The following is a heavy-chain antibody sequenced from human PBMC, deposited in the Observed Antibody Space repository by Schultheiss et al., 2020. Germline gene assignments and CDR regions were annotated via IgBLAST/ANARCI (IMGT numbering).Heavy chain of an antibody. CDR3: AKDAYCSSTSCYWDYFDY. Sequence: SETLSLTCTVSGGSISSYYWSWIRQPPGKGLEWIGYIYYSGSTNYNPSLKSRVTISVDTSKNQFSLKLSSVTAADTAVYYCAKDAYCSSTSCYWDYFDYWGQGTLVTVYS. J-gene: IGHJ4*02. D-gene: IGHD2-2*01. CDR2: IYYSGST. V-gene: IGHV4-59*12. CDR1: GGSISSYY.